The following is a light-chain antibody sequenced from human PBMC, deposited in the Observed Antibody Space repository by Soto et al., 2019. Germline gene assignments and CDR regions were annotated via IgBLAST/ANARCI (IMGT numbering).Light chain of an antibody. V-gene: IGKV1-5*01. CDR1: QSISSW. CDR3: QQYNSYSQT. J-gene: IGKJ1*01. Sequence: DIQMTQSPSTLSASVGDRVTITCRASQSISSWLAWYQQRPGKAPNLLIYDASSLESGVPSRFSGSGSGTEFTLTISSLRPDDSATYYCQQYNSYSQTFGQGTKVDIK. CDR2: DAS.